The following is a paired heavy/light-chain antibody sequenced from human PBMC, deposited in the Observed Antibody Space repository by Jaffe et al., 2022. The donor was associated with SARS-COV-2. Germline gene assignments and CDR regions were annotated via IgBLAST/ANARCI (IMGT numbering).Light chain of an antibody. CDR3: QAWDSRSFVV. J-gene: IGLJ2*01. CDR2: QDN. Sequence: SYELTQPPSVSVSPGQTASITCFGDKLGNKYVSWYQQRPGQSPVLVLYQDNKRPSGFPERFSGSNSGNTATLTITGTQALDEADYYCQAWDSRSFVVFGGGTKLTVL. V-gene: IGLV3-1*01. CDR1: KLGNKY.
Heavy chain of an antibody. CDR1: GASISDTSHS. V-gene: IGHV4-39*01. J-gene: IGHJ6*03. CDR3: ARQDNSGPLPTYMDV. D-gene: IGHD3-22*01. Sequence: QVHLQESGPGLVKPSETLSLICTVAGASISDTSHSWVWIRQAPRKGLEWIGGIYYGASTYSSPSLRSRVTISVDTSKNHVSLKLTSVIAADTAVYFCARQDNSGPLPTYMDVWGKGTTVTVSS. CDR2: IYYGAST.